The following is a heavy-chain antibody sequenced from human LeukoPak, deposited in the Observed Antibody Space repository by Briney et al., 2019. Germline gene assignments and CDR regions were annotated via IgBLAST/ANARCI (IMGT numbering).Heavy chain of an antibody. CDR1: GFTFSSYA. Sequence: GGSLRLSCAAPGFTFSSYAMSWVRQAPGKGLEWVSAISGSGGSTYYADSVKGRFTISRDNSKNTLYLQMNSLRAEDTAVYYCAKVGKRVSIIAARRGYFDYWGQGTLVTVSS. J-gene: IGHJ4*02. D-gene: IGHD6-6*01. CDR2: ISGSGGST. V-gene: IGHV3-23*01. CDR3: AKVGKRVSIIAARRGYFDY.